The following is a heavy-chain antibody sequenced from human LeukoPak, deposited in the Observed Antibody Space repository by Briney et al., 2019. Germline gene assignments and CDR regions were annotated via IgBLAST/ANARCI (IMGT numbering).Heavy chain of an antibody. D-gene: IGHD6-13*01. J-gene: IGHJ4*02. CDR1: GGSIGTYS. CDR2: IYYSGTT. Sequence: SETLSLTCTVSGGSIGTYSWNWIRQPPGKGLEWIGYIYYSGTTNYNPSLKSRVTISVDTAKNQFSLKLSSVTAADTAVYYCARGVYIASAQYGYWGQGTLVTVSS. CDR3: ARGVYIASAQYGY. V-gene: IGHV4-59*01.